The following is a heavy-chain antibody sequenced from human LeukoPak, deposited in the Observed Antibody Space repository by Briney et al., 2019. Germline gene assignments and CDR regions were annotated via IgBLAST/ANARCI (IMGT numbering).Heavy chain of an antibody. V-gene: IGHV3-30-3*01. CDR1: GFTFSSYA. Sequence: GGSLRLSCAASGFTFSSYAMHWVRQVPGKGLEWVAVISYDGSNKYYADSVKGRFTISRDNSKNTLYLQMNSLRAEDTAVYYCARDLTSPRYDFWSGYLTRYYYYGMDVWGQGTTVTVSS. D-gene: IGHD3-3*01. J-gene: IGHJ6*02. CDR3: ARDLTSPRYDFWSGYLTRYYYYGMDV. CDR2: ISYDGSNK.